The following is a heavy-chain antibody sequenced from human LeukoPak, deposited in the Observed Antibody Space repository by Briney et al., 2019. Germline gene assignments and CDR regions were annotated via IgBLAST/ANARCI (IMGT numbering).Heavy chain of an antibody. J-gene: IGHJ5*02. CDR3: ARQFDT. V-gene: IGHV4-59*08. CDR2: IYYGGTT. Sequence: PSETLSLTCTVSGDSITSISSYYWSWIRQPPGKGLEWIGLIYYGGTTKYNPSLKSRLTISLDTSKNQFSLKLTSVTAADTAVYYCARQFDTWGQGTLVTVSS. CDR1: GDSITSISSYY.